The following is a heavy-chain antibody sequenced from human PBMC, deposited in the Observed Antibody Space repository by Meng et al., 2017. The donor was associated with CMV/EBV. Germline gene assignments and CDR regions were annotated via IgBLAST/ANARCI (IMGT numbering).Heavy chain of an antibody. V-gene: IGHV1-8*01. J-gene: IGHJ4*02. D-gene: IGHD3-9*01. Sequence: ASVKVSCKASGYTFTSYDINWVRQATGQGLEWMGWMNPNSGNTGYAQKFQGRVTMTRNTSISTAYMELSSLRPEDTAVYYCASVPPGRPVIMAYWGQGTLVTVSS. CDR2: MNPNSGNT. CDR1: GYTFTSYD. CDR3: ASVPPGRPVIMAY.